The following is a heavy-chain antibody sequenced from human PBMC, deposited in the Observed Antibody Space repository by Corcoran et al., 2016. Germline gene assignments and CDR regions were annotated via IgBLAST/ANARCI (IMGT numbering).Heavy chain of an antibody. CDR1: GGSISSSSYY. CDR3: ARAQAVAGKGCDY. V-gene: IGHV4-39*07. J-gene: IGHJ4*02. Sequence: QLQLQASGPGLVKPSETLSLTCTVSGGSISSSSYYWGWIRQPPGKGLEWIGSIYYSGSTYYNPSLKSRVTISVDTSKNPFYLKLSPVTAADTAVYYWARAQAVAGKGCDYWGQGTLVTGSS. D-gene: IGHD6-19*01. CDR2: IYYSGST.